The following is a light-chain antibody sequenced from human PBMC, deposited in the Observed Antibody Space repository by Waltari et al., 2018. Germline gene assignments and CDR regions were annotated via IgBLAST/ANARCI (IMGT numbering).Light chain of an antibody. Sequence: DIQLTQSPSSVSASVGDTVTIACRASQAISNKLDWYQQRAGKAPKILILAASTLQGGVPSRVSGSGSGTEFTLTINSLQPEDFATDYCQEANSFPRATFGGGTKVEIK. CDR2: AAS. V-gene: IGKV1-12*01. CDR1: QAISNK. CDR3: QEANSFPRAT. J-gene: IGKJ4*01.